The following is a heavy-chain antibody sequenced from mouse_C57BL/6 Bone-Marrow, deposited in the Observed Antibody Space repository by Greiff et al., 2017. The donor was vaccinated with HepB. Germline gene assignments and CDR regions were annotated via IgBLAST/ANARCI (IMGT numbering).Heavy chain of an antibody. V-gene: IGHV1-4*01. D-gene: IGHD2-3*01. CDR2: INPSSGYT. J-gene: IGHJ4*01. CDR3: ARDDGNYAMDY. CDR1: GYTFTSYT. Sequence: QVQLQQSGAELARPGASVKMSCKASGYTFTSYTMHWVKQRPGQGLEWIGYINPSSGYTKYNQKFKDKATLTADKSSSTAYMQLSSLTSEDSAVYYCARDDGNYAMDYWGQGTSVTVSS.